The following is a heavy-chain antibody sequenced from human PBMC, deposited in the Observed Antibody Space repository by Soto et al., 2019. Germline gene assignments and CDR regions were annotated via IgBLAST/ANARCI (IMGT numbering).Heavy chain of an antibody. CDR2: ICYSGST. D-gene: IGHD3-10*01. CDR1: GGSISSYY. V-gene: IGHV4-59*01. CDR3: ARKLLWFEELTGKYYYYMDV. J-gene: IGHJ6*03. Sequence: SETLSLTCTVSGGSISSYYWSWIRQPPGKGLEWIGYICYSGSTNYNPSLKSRVTISVDTSKNQFSLKLSSVTAADTAVYYCARKLLWFEELTGKYYYYMDVWGKGTTVTVSS.